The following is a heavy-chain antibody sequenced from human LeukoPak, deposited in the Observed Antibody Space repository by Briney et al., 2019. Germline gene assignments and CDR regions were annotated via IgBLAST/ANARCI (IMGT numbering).Heavy chain of an antibody. V-gene: IGHV3-21*01. CDR2: ISSSSSYI. Sequence: PGGSLRLSCAASGFTFSSYEMNWVRQAPGKGLEWVSSISSSSSYIYYADSVKGRFTISRDNAKNSLYLQMNSLRAEDTAVYYCARGIAAAGSAFYYYYMDVWGKGTTVTVSS. CDR3: ARGIAAAGSAFYYYYMDV. J-gene: IGHJ6*03. CDR1: GFTFSSYE. D-gene: IGHD6-13*01.